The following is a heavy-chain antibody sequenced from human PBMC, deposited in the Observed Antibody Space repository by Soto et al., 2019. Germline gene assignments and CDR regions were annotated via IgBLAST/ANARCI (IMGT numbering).Heavy chain of an antibody. D-gene: IGHD6-19*01. CDR2: IIPIFGTA. CDR3: ARGGRRDGCNRLDY. J-gene: IGHJ4*02. Sequence: SVKVSCKASGGTFSSYAISWVRQAPGQGLEWMGGIIPIFGTANYAQKFQGRVTITADESTSTAYMELSSLRSEDTAVYYCARGGRRDGCNRLDYWGQGTLVTVS. CDR1: GGTFSSYA. V-gene: IGHV1-69*13.